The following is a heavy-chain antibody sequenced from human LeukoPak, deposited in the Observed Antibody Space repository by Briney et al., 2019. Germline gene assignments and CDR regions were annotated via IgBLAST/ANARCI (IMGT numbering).Heavy chain of an antibody. CDR2: ICTSGST. V-gene: IGHV4-4*07. J-gene: IGHJ5*02. D-gene: IGHD3-3*01. CDR1: GGSISSYY. Sequence: SETLSLTCTVSGGSISSYYWSWIRQPAGKGLEWIGRICTSGSTNYNPSLKSRVTMSVDTSKNQFSLKLSSVTAADTAVYYCARENYDFWSGYHRINWFDPWGQGTLVTVSS. CDR3: ARENYDFWSGYHRINWFDP.